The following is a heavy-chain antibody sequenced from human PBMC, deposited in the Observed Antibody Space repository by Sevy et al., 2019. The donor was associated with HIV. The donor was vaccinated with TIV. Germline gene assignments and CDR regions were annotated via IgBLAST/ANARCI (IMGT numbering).Heavy chain of an antibody. CDR2: ISYDGSNK. CDR3: ARDNDCSGGSCSYYYGMDV. V-gene: IGHV3-30-3*01. D-gene: IGHD2-15*01. Sequence: GGSLRLSCVASGFTFSSYAMHWVRQAPGKGLEWVAVISYDGSNKYYADSVKGRFTISRDNSKNTLYLQMNSLRAEDTAVYYCARDNDCSGGSCSYYYGMDVWGQGTTVTVSS. CDR1: GFTFSSYA. J-gene: IGHJ6*02.